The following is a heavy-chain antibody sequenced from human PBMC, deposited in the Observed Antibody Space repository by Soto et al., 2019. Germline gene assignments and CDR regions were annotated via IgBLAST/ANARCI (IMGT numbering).Heavy chain of an antibody. J-gene: IGHJ4*02. V-gene: IGHV3-21*06. CDR2: ISSTTNYI. CDR1: VFTFTRYS. Sequence: GWSLRLSCASPVFTFTRYSMNWVRQAPGKGLEWVSSISSTTNYIYYGDSMKGRFTISRDNAKNSLYLEMNSLRAEDTAVYYCARESEDLTSNFDYWGQGTLVTVSS. CDR3: ARESEDLTSNFDY.